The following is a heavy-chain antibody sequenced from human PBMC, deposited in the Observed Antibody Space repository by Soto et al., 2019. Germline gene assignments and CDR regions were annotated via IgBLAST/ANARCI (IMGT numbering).Heavy chain of an antibody. Sequence: QVQLQESGPGLVKPSETLSLTCTVSGVSFSTYYWSWIRQAPGKGLEWIGYIYYSGSSNYNPSLKSRVTTSVDTSKNQLPLKLSSVTAADTAVYYSARDQGGPFDYWGQGTLVTVSS. V-gene: IGHV4-59*01. CDR3: ARDQGGPFDY. CDR2: IYYSGSS. J-gene: IGHJ4*02. D-gene: IGHD2-15*01. CDR1: GVSFSTYY.